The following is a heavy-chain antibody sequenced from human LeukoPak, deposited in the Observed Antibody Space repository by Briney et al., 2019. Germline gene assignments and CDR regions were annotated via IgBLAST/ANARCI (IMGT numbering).Heavy chain of an antibody. V-gene: IGHV3-48*03. Sequence: GGSLRLSCAASGFTFSSYEMNWVRQAPGKGLEWVSYISSSGSTIYYPDSVKGRFTISRDNAKNSLYLQMNSLRAEDTAVYYCARVRGAGYYGSGLGYWGQGTLVTVSS. J-gene: IGHJ4*02. D-gene: IGHD3-10*01. CDR1: GFTFSSYE. CDR3: ARVRGAGYYGSGLGY. CDR2: ISSSGSTI.